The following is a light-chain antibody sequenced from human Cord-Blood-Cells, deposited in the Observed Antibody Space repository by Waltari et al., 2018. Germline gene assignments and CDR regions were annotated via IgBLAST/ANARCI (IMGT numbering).Light chain of an antibody. Sequence: QSALTQPASVSGSPGQSITISCTGTSSDVWSYNLVSWYQQHPGKAPKLMIYEGSKRPSGVSNRFSGSKSGNTASLTISGLQAEDEADYYCCSYAGCSTWVFGGGTKLTVL. CDR2: EGS. CDR1: SSDVWSYNL. CDR3: CSYAGCSTWV. J-gene: IGLJ3*02. V-gene: IGLV2-23*01.